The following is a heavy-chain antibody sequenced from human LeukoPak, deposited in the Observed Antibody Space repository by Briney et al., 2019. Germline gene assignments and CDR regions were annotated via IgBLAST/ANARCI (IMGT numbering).Heavy chain of an antibody. CDR3: ARDEYAAGSIDY. CDR2: IYSGGST. Sequence: GGPLRLSCAASGFTVSSNYMSWVRQAPGKGLEWVSVIYSGGSTYYADSVKGRFTISRDNSKNTLYLQMNSLRAEDTAVYYCARDEYAAGSIDYWGQGTLVTVSS. J-gene: IGHJ4*02. V-gene: IGHV3-66*01. D-gene: IGHD6-13*01. CDR1: GFTVSSNY.